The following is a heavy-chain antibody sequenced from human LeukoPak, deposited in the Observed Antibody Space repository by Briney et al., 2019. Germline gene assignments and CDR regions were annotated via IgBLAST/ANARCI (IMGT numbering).Heavy chain of an antibody. V-gene: IGHV3-53*01. CDR2: IYSGGST. CDR3: ARDFGSGNYWFDY. J-gene: IGHJ4*02. D-gene: IGHD3-10*01. CDR1: GFPFTSYA. Sequence: PGGSLRLSCAASGFPFTSYAMSWVRQAPGKGLEWVSVIYSGGSTYYADSVKGRFTISRDNSKNTLYLQMNSLRAEDTAVYYCARDFGSGNYWFDYWGQGTLVTVSP.